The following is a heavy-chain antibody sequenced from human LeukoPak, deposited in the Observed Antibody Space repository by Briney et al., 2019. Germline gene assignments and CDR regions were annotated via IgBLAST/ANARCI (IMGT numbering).Heavy chain of an antibody. V-gene: IGHV3-30*02. Sequence: PGGSLRLSCAASGFTFSSYGMHWVRQAPGKGLEWVAFIRYDGSNKYYADSVKGRFTISRDNSKNTLYLQMNSLRAEDTAVYYCAKDAADIVVVPAARGGVLPIYYFDYWGQGTLVTVSS. CDR2: IRYDGSNK. CDR3: AKDAADIVVVPAARGGVLPIYYFDY. CDR1: GFTFSSYG. J-gene: IGHJ4*02. D-gene: IGHD2-2*01.